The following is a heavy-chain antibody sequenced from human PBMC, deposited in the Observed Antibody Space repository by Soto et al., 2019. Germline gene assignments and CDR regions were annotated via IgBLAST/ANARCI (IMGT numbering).Heavy chain of an antibody. Sequence: QSQTLSLTCTVSGGSISSGGYYWSWIRQHPGKGLEWIGYIYYSGSTYYNPSLKSRVTISVDTSKNQFSLKLSSVTAADTAVYYCARAERGYDYIWGSYSDYFDYWGQGTLVTVSS. J-gene: IGHJ4*02. V-gene: IGHV4-31*03. D-gene: IGHD3-16*01. CDR1: GGSISSGGYY. CDR3: ARAERGYDYIWGSYSDYFDY. CDR2: IYYSGST.